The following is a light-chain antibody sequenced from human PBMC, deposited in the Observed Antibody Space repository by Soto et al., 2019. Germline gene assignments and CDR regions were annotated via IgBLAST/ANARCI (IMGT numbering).Light chain of an antibody. Sequence: DIQMSQSPSSLSASVGDSVTFTGLASQAIKNYLNWYQQKPGRAPNLLIYSASTLHSGVPPRFSGTKSATDFTLTITSLQPEDFATYYCQQFYSAPITFGQGTRLEIK. CDR3: QQFYSAPIT. V-gene: IGKV1-39*01. CDR2: SAS. CDR1: QAIKNY. J-gene: IGKJ5*01.